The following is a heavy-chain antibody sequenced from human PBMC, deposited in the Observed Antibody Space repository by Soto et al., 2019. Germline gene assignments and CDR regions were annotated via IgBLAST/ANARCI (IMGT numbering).Heavy chain of an antibody. D-gene: IGHD6-13*01. CDR3: ARVVAAAGNYGMDV. V-gene: IGHV4-59*01. CDR2: IYYSGST. J-gene: IGHJ6*02. CDR1: GGSSSSYY. Sequence: PSDNLSLTCTVSGGSSSSYYWSWIRQPPGKGLEWIGYIYYSGSTNYNPSLKSRVTISVDTSKNQFSLKLSSVTAADTAVYYCARVVAAAGNYGMDVWGQGTTVTVSS.